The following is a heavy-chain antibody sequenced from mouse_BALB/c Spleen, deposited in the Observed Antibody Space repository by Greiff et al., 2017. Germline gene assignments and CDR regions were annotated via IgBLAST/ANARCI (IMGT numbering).Heavy chain of an antibody. V-gene: IGHV3-8*02. CDR3: ARGYWDGFAY. J-gene: IGHJ3*01. CDR2: ISYSGST. CDR1: GDSITSGY. D-gene: IGHD4-1*01. Sequence: VQLKQSGPSLVKPSQTLSLTCSVTGDSITSGYWNWIRKFPGNKLEYMGYISYSGSTYYNPSLKSRISITRDTSKNQYYLQLNSVSTEDTATYYCARGYWDGFAYWGQGTLVTVSA.